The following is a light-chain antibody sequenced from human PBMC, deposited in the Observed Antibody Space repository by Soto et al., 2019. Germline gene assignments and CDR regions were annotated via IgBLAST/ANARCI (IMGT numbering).Light chain of an antibody. V-gene: IGKV3-11*01. Sequence: EIVLTQSPSTLSLSPGERATLSCRASQSVSSYLAWYQQKPGQAPRLLIYDASNLATGIPARFSGSGSGTDFTLTISSLEPEDFAVYYCQQRSSWPCTFGVGTQVEIK. CDR1: QSVSSY. J-gene: IGKJ4*01. CDR3: QQRSSWPCT. CDR2: DAS.